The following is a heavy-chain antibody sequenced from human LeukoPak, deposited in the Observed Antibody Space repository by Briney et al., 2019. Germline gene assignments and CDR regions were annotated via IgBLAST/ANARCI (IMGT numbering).Heavy chain of an antibody. Sequence: GGSLRLPCAASGFTFSSYSMNWVRQAPGKGLEWVSSISSSSSYIYYADSVKGRFTISRDNAKNSLYLQMNSLRAEDTAVYYCARDSVVVVPAAIYYSNYAFDYWGQGTLVTVSS. CDR1: GFTFSSYS. D-gene: IGHD2-2*01. V-gene: IGHV3-21*01. J-gene: IGHJ4*02. CDR2: ISSSSSYI. CDR3: ARDSVVVVPAAIYYSNYAFDY.